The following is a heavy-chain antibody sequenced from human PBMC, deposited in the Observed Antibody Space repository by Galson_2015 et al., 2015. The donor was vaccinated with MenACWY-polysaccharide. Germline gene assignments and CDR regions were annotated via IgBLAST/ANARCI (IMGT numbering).Heavy chain of an antibody. Sequence: SLRLSCAASGFRFGDYDMHWVRQAPGKGLEWVSTISRNGANIGYADSVKGRFTISRDKAKNSLYLQMNSLRIEDTALYYCVKDIYGAWQQVMRALDIWGQGTTVTVSS. CDR2: ISRNGANI. V-gene: IGHV3-9*01. CDR3: VKDIYGAWQQVMRALDI. CDR1: GFRFGDYD. J-gene: IGHJ6*02. D-gene: IGHD2-21*01.